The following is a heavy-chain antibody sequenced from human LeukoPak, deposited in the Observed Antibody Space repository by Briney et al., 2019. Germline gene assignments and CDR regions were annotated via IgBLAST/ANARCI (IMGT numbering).Heavy chain of an antibody. CDR2: ISWNSGSI. J-gene: IGHJ4*02. Sequence: GGSLRLSCAASGFTFSSYSMNWVRQAPGKGLEWVSGISWNSGSIGYADSVKGRFTISRDNAKNSLYLQMNSLRAEDTALYYCAKVGREVDYWGQGTLVTVSS. CDR1: GFTFSSYS. V-gene: IGHV3-9*01. CDR3: AKVGREVDY.